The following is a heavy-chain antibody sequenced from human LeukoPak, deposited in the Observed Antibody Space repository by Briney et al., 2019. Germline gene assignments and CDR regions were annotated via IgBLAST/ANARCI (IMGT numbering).Heavy chain of an antibody. CDR1: GFTFSSYA. CDR2: ISGSGGST. CDR3: AKDKLAYCGGDCLFDY. V-gene: IGHV3-23*01. Sequence: GGSLRLSCAASGFTFSSYAMSWVRQAPGKGLEWVSAISGSGGSTYYADSVKGRFTICRDNSKNTLYLQMNSLRAEDTAVYYCAKDKLAYCGGDCLFDYWGQGTLVTVSS. D-gene: IGHD2-21*02. J-gene: IGHJ4*02.